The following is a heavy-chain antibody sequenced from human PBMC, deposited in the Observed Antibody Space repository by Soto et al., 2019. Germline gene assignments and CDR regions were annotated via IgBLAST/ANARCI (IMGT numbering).Heavy chain of an antibody. CDR1: GFTFSFYD. D-gene: IGHD2-8*01. J-gene: IGHJ6*02. Sequence: QMQLVESGGGVVQSGGSLRHSCAASGFTFSFYDMHWVSQAPGKGLEWVAFISYDGNKKYYADSVKGRFTISRDNSKNTLYLQMNSVSAEDTAVYYCAKDGRGDILPAAPVIPYYFGMDVWGQGTTVTVSS. V-gene: IGHV3-30*18. CDR2: ISYDGNKK. CDR3: AKDGRGDILPAAPVIPYYFGMDV.